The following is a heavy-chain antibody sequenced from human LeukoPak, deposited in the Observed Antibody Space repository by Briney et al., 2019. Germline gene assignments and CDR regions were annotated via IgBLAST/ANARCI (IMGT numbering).Heavy chain of an antibody. D-gene: IGHD1-1*01. CDR2: ISGSSSAI. J-gene: IGHJ4*02. CDR1: GFTFSSYS. Sequence: NSGGSLRLSCAASGFTFSSYSMNWVRQAPGKGLEWVSAISGSSSAIYYADSVKGRFTISRDNAKNSLYLQMNSLRAEDTAVYYCARLPDDWSIDYWGQGTLVTVSS. CDR3: ARLPDDWSIDY. V-gene: IGHV3-21*01.